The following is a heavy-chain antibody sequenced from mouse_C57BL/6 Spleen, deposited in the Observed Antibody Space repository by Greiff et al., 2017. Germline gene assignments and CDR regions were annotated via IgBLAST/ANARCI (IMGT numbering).Heavy chain of an antibody. J-gene: IGHJ4*01. Sequence: EVTLLESGGGLVQPKGSLKLSCAASGFTFNTYAMHWVRPAPGKGLEWVARIRSKSSNYATYYADSVKDRFTISRDDSQSMLYLQMNNLKTEDTAMYYCVRERDGYLYYYAMDYWGQGTSVTVSS. CDR1: GFTFNTYA. D-gene: IGHD2-3*01. CDR2: IRSKSSNYAT. CDR3: VRERDGYLYYYAMDY. V-gene: IGHV10-3*01.